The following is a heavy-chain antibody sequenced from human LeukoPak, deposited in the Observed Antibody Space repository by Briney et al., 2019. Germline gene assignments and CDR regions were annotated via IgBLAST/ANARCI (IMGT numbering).Heavy chain of an antibody. V-gene: IGHV3-30*19. CDR1: GFTFSSYG. CDR2: ISYDGNNK. J-gene: IGHJ4*02. CDR3: ARGDDSSGYYPSHFDC. Sequence: PGRSLRLSCAASGFTFSSYGMHWVRQAPGKGLEWVSVISYDGNNKYFTDSVKGRFIISRDNSKNTLYLQMNSLRAEDTAVYYCARGDDSSGYYPSHFDCWGQGTLVTVSS. D-gene: IGHD3-22*01.